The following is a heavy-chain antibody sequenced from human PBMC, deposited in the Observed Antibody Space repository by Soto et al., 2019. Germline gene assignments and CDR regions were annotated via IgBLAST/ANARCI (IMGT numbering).Heavy chain of an antibody. Sequence: GESLKISCKGSGYSFTSYWIGWVRQMPGKGLEWMGIIYPGDSDTRYSPSFQGQVTISADKSISTAYLQWSSLKASDTAMYYCARLSTPVTTDYYFDYWGQGTLVTVSS. D-gene: IGHD4-4*01. CDR2: IYPGDSDT. V-gene: IGHV5-51*01. J-gene: IGHJ4*02. CDR3: ARLSTPVTTDYYFDY. CDR1: GYSFTSYW.